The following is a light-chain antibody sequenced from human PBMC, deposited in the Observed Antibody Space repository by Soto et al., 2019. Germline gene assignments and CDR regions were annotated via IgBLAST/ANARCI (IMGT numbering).Light chain of an antibody. Sequence: AIQMTQSPSSLSASVGDRVTISCRASQGIRSDLAWYQQKPGKAPKLLIFAASTLQSGVPSRFSGRGSATDFTLTISSLQPEDFATYYCLQSYNVPRTFGQGTKVEIK. V-gene: IGKV1-6*01. CDR1: QGIRSD. J-gene: IGKJ1*01. CDR2: AAS. CDR3: LQSYNVPRT.